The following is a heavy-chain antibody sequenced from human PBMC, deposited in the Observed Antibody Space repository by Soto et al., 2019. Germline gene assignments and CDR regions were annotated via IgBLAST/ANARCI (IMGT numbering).Heavy chain of an antibody. CDR3: ALRHDLVGFDI. Sequence: QITLKESGPTLVKPTQTLTLTCTFSGFSLNTRAVGVGWIRQPPGKALEWLALINWNDDERYSPSLKDRLTITKDTSKNPVVLTLSNMDPVDTARYYCALRHDLVGFDIWGQGTTFTVSS. V-gene: IGHV2-5*01. D-gene: IGHD3-16*01. J-gene: IGHJ3*02. CDR2: INWNDDE. CDR1: GFSLNTRAVG.